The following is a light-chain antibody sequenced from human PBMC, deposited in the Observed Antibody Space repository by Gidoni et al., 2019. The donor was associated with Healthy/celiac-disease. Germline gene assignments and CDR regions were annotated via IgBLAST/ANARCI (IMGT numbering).Light chain of an antibody. CDR1: QSISSW. CDR2: KAS. Sequence: IQMTQSPSTLSASVGDRVTITCRASQSISSWLAWYQQKPGKAPKLLIYKASSLESGVPSRFSGSGSGTEFTLTISSLQPDDFATYYCQQYNSYLVTFXQXTKVEIK. V-gene: IGKV1-5*03. CDR3: QQYNSYLVT. J-gene: IGKJ1*01.